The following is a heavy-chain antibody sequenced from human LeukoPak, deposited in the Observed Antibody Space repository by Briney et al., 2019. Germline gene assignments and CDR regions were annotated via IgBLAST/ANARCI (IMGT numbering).Heavy chain of an antibody. Sequence: GGSLRLSCAASGFTFNNYAMSWVRQAPGKGLESVSGIRGDGSGGSTYYADSVKGRFTLSRDNSKNTVYLQMNSLRVEDTAVYYCAKNPRLEGWIYFDSWGQGILVTVSS. CDR3: AKNPRLEGWIYFDS. J-gene: IGHJ4*02. CDR2: IRGDGSGGST. CDR1: GFTFNNYA. D-gene: IGHD1-1*01. V-gene: IGHV3-23*01.